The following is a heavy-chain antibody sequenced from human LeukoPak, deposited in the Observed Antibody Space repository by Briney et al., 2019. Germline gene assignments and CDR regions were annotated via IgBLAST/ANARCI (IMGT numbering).Heavy chain of an antibody. V-gene: IGHV3-53*01. J-gene: IGHJ6*02. D-gene: IGHD4-17*01. CDR1: GFTVSTNY. CDR3: ARDTVTTFRFRDYYYYGMDV. Sequence: GGSLRLSCAASGFTVSTNYMNWVRQAPGKGLEWVSVFYSGGSTYYADSVKGRFTTSRDNSKNTLYLQMNSLRAEDTAVYYCARDTVTTFRFRDYYYYGMDVWGQGTTVTVSS. CDR2: FYSGGST.